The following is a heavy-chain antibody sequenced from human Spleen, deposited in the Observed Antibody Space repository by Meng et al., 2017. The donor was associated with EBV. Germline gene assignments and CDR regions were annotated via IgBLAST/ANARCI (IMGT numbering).Heavy chain of an antibody. CDR1: GFSLTTSGVG. CDR3: THSPYYSNYADY. D-gene: IGHD4-11*01. Sequence: TFEESSPTLVNPTQNLTLTCTFSGFSLTTSGVGGGWIRQPPGKALEWLALIYWDDDKRYSPSLKSRLTITKDTSKNQVVLTMTYMDPVDTATYYCTHSPYYSNYADYWGQGTLVTVSS. J-gene: IGHJ4*02. CDR2: IYWDDDK. V-gene: IGHV2-5*02.